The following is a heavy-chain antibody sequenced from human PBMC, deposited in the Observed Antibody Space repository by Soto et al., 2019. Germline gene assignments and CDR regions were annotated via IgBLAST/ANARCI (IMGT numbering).Heavy chain of an antibody. J-gene: IGHJ4*02. V-gene: IGHV3-30-3*01. CDR2: ISYDGSNK. D-gene: IGHD5-18*01. CDR3: ARDRGTAMVETELDY. CDR1: GFTFSSYA. Sequence: QVQLVESGGGVVQPGRSLRLSCAASGFTFSSYAMHWVRQAPGKGLEWVAVISYDGSNKYYADSVKGRFTISRDNCKNTLYLQMNSLRAEDTAVYYCARDRGTAMVETELDYWGQGTLVTVSS.